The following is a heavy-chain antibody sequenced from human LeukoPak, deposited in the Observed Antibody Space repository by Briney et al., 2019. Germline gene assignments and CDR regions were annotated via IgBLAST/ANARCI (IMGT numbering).Heavy chain of an antibody. Sequence: SETLSLTCTVSGGSISSYYWSWIRQPPGKGLEWIGYIYYSGSTNYNPSLKSRVTISVDTSKNQFSLKLSSVTAADTAVYYCARVRAAAGTEGGLYYFDYWGQGTLVTVSS. V-gene: IGHV4-59*01. CDR1: GGSISSYY. D-gene: IGHD6-13*01. CDR3: ARVRAAAGTEGGLYYFDY. J-gene: IGHJ4*02. CDR2: IYYSGST.